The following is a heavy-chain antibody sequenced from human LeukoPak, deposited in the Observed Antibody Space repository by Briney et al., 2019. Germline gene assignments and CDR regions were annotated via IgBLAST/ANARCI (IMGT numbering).Heavy chain of an antibody. CDR3: AREVSGRGDAFDI. CDR2: IYYSGST. Sequence: SETLSLTCTVSGGSISSSSYYWGWIRQPPGKGLEWIGSIYYSGSTNYNPSLKSRVTISVDTSKNQFSLKLSSVTAADTAVYYCAREVSGRGDAFDIWGQGTMVTVSS. J-gene: IGHJ3*02. D-gene: IGHD6-25*01. V-gene: IGHV4-39*07. CDR1: GGSISSSSYY.